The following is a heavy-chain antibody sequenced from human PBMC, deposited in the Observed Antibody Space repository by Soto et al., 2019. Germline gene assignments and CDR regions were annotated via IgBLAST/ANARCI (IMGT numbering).Heavy chain of an antibody. Sequence: EVQLVESGGGLVKPGGSLRLSCAASGFTFSSYSMNWVRQAPGKGLEWVSSISSSSSYIYYADSVKGRFTISRDNAKNSLYLQMNSLRAEDTAVYYCARGQGSGYPGDGACYIWGQGTMVTVSS. CDR2: ISSSSSYI. D-gene: IGHD5-12*01. CDR1: GFTFSSYS. J-gene: IGHJ3*02. CDR3: ARGQGSGYPGDGACYI. V-gene: IGHV3-21*01.